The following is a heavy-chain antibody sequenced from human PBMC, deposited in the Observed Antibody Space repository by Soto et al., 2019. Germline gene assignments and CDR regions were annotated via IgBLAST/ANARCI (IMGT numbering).Heavy chain of an antibody. CDR3: AIAAILGYHYAMDV. CDR2: DNPSSGFV. V-gene: IGHV1-46*02. CDR1: GYTFNNYY. J-gene: IGHJ6*02. D-gene: IGHD2-2*02. Sequence: ASVKVSCKASGYTFNNYYIHWVRQAPGQGLEWMGIDNPSSGFVTHAPKFQDRVTMTRDTSTSTVYMELSSLRSDDTAVYYCAIAAILGYHYAMDVWGQGTTVTVSS.